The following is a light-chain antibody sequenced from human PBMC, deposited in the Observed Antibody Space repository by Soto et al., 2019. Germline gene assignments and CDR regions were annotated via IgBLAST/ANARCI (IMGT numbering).Light chain of an antibody. V-gene: IGKV1-5*03. CDR2: RAS. CDR3: QQYNGYSRA. CDR1: QSISDW. J-gene: IGKJ1*01. Sequence: DIQMTQSPSTLSASIGDRVTITCRASQSISDWLAWYQQKPGKAPKLLIYRASNLESGVPSRFSGSGSGTEFNLTISSLQPDDFATHYCQQYNGYSRAFGQETKVEI.